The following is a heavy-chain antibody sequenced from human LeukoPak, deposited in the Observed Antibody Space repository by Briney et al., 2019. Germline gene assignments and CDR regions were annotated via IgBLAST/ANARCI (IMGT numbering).Heavy chain of an antibody. V-gene: IGHV3-23*01. CDR3: AKEGEYSSSSD. CDR2: ISGSGGST. J-gene: IGHJ4*02. Sequence: GGSLRLSCAASGFTVSTYDMSWVRQAPGKGLEWVSAISGSGGSTYYADSVKGRFTISRDNSKNTLYLQMNSLRAEDTAVYYCAKEGEYSSSSDWGQGTLVTVSS. D-gene: IGHD6-6*01. CDR1: GFTVSTYD.